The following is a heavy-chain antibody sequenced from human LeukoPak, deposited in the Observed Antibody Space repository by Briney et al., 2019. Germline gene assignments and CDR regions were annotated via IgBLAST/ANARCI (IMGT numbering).Heavy chain of an antibody. V-gene: IGHV1-24*01. CDR2: FDPEDGET. D-gene: IGHD2-2*01. CDR1: GYTLTELS. J-gene: IGHJ4*02. Sequence: GASVKVSCKVSGYTLTELSMHWVRQAPGEGLEWMGGFDPEDGETIYAQKFQGRVTMTEDTSTDTAYMELSSLRSEDTAVYYCATDVVVVPAAGRGVDYWGQGTLVTVSS. CDR3: ATDVVVVPAAGRGVDY.